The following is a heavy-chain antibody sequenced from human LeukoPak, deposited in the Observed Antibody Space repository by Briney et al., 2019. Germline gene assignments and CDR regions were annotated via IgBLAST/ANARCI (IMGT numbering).Heavy chain of an antibody. Sequence: SETLSLTCTVSGGSISSYYWSWIRQPPGKGLEWIGYIYYSGSTNYNPSLKSRVTISVDTSKNQFSLKLSSVTAADTAVYYCARDYRGCSSTSCYDAFDIWGQGTMVTVSS. V-gene: IGHV4-59*01. CDR1: GGSISSYY. D-gene: IGHD2-2*01. CDR3: ARDYRGCSSTSCYDAFDI. CDR2: IYYSGST. J-gene: IGHJ3*02.